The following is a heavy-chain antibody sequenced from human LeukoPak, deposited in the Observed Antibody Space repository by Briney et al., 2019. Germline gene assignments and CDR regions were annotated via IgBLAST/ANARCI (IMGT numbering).Heavy chain of an antibody. V-gene: IGHV4-39*01. CDR2: IYYSGST. J-gene: IGHJ4*02. CDR1: GGSINSSSYY. Sequence: SETLSLTCTVSGGSINSSSYYWGWIRQPPGKGLEWIGSIYYSGSTYYNPSLKSRVTISEDTSKNQFSLKLNSVTAADTAVYYCARHITFVVDHWGQGTLVTVSS. CDR3: ARHITFVVDH. D-gene: IGHD2/OR15-2a*01.